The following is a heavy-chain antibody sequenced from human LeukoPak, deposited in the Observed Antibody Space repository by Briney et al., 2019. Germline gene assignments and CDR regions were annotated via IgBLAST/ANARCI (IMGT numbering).Heavy chain of an antibody. Sequence: ASVKVSCKASGYTFTSYHMHWVRQAPGQGLEIMGIINPSGGSTTYAQKFQGRVTMTRDTSTSTVYMELSSLRSEDTAIYYCAKLAAAGTAHYYFDYWGPGTLVTVSS. V-gene: IGHV1-46*01. D-gene: IGHD6-13*01. J-gene: IGHJ4*02. CDR3: AKLAAAGTAHYYFDY. CDR1: GYTFTSYH. CDR2: INPSGGST.